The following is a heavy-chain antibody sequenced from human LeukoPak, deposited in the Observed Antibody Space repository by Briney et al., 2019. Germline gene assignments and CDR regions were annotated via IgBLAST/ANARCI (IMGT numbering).Heavy chain of an antibody. V-gene: IGHV3-7*01. CDR1: GFTFSTYW. CDR2: IKQDGSEK. D-gene: IGHD4-11*01. J-gene: IGHJ4*02. CDR3: ASLLHDYTRNFGY. Sequence: GGSLRLSCAASGFTFSTYWMSWVRQAPGKGLEWVANIKQDGSEKYYVDSVKGRFTISRDNAKNSLYLQMNSLRAEDTAVYYCASLLHDYTRNFGYWGQGTLVTVSS.